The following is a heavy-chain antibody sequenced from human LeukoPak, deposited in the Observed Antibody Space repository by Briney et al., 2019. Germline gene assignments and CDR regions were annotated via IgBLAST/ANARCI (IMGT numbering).Heavy chain of an antibody. Sequence: GGSLRLSCAASGFTFSSYSMNWVRQAPGKGLEWVSSISSSSSYIYYADSVKGRFTISRDNAKNSLYLQMNSLRAEDTAVYYCARLRGGYYYEAFDYWGQGTLVTVSS. CDR2: ISSSSSYI. V-gene: IGHV3-21*01. CDR1: GFTFSSYS. J-gene: IGHJ4*02. D-gene: IGHD3-22*01. CDR3: ARLRGGYYYEAFDY.